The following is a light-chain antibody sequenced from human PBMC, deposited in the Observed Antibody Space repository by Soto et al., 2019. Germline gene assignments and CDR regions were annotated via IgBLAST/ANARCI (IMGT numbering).Light chain of an antibody. CDR3: AAWDDSLSGYV. Sequence: QSALTQPPSASRTPGQKVTICFSGCRSNIGTNAVNWYQQLPGTAPKLLIYNNNQRPSGVPDRFSGSKSGPSASLAISGLKSEDEADYYCAAWDDSLSGYVFGTGTKVTV. J-gene: IGLJ1*01. V-gene: IGLV1-44*01. CDR1: RSNIGTNA. CDR2: NNN.